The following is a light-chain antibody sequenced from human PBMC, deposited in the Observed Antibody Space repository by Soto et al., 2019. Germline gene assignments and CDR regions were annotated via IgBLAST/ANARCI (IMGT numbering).Light chain of an antibody. CDR1: QSVGSSH. CDR2: GAS. CDR3: QQYGSAPWT. J-gene: IGKJ1*01. Sequence: EIVLKQSPGTRSLSPGERATLSCRASQSVGSSHLAWYQQKPGQAPRLLIYGASSRATGIPDRFSGSGSGTDFTLTISRLEPEDFAVYYCQQYGSAPWTFGQGTKVDIK. V-gene: IGKV3-20*01.